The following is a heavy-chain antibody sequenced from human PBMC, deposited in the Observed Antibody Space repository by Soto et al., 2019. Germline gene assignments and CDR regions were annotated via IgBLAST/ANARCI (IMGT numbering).Heavy chain of an antibody. CDR3: PTAISATNLDP. CDR2: INGGDGNT. D-gene: IGHD2-2*02. Sequence: QVHLVQSGAELKEPGASVRISCATSGYSFTTYAIHWLRQAPGERLEGMGWINGGDGNTGSPQTFQSRVTITRDAYARTAFEELKSLRSEDTADYHCPTAISATNLDPWGQGTLVTVSS. CDR1: GYSFTTYA. V-gene: IGHV1-3*01. J-gene: IGHJ5*02.